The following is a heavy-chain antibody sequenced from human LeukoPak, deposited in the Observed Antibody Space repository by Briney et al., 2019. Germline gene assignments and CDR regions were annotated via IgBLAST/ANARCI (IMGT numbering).Heavy chain of an antibody. CDR3: ARQNYDSSGYYSGFDY. Sequence: PSETLSLTCTVSGGSISSSSYYWGWIRQPPGKGLEWIGSIYYSGSTYYNPSLKSRVTISVDTSKNQFSLKLSSVTAADTAVYYCARQNYDSSGYYSGFDYWGQGTLVTVSS. CDR1: GGSISSSSYY. V-gene: IGHV4-39*01. CDR2: IYYSGST. J-gene: IGHJ4*02. D-gene: IGHD3-22*01.